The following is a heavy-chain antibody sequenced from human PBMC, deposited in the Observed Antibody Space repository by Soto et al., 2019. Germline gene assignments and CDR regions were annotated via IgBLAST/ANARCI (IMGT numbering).Heavy chain of an antibody. CDR2: ISFDGNII. CDR1: DFSFSSYA. CDR3: ARTFDTITYYFDY. J-gene: IGHJ4*02. V-gene: IGHV3-30-3*01. Sequence: VHLVESGGGVVQPGGSLRLSCAASDFSFSSYAMHWIRQAPGKGLEWLAVISFDGNIIQYADSVKGRFIISRDNSKNNLYLQMNSLRGDDTAVYYCARTFDTITYYFDYWGQGTLVTVSS. D-gene: IGHD3-9*01.